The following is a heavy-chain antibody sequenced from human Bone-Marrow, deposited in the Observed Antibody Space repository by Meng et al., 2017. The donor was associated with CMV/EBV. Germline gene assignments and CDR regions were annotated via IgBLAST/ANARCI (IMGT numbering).Heavy chain of an antibody. Sequence: AVSGFSVITNYMSWVRQAPGMGLEWVSVIYRGGSTYYIDSVKGRFTISRDNSKNTLSLQMNSLRAEDTAVYYCAKDLRAVVTAIFDYWGQGTLVTVSS. V-gene: IGHV3-53*01. J-gene: IGHJ4*02. CDR1: GFSVITNY. D-gene: IGHD2-21*02. CDR3: AKDLRAVVTAIFDY. CDR2: IYRGGST.